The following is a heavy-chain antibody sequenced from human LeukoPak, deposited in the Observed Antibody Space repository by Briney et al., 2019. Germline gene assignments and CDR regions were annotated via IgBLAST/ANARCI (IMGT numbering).Heavy chain of an antibody. CDR2: ISXXGXTI. CDR1: GFIFSNYE. CDR3: ARDFSGFIDY. D-gene: IGHD3-9*01. Sequence: PGGSLRLSCAASGFIFSNYEXNXVRQAXGKXXXXVSYISXXGXTINXXDSXKGRFTISXDNAESSLYLQMNSLRAEGTAVYYCARDFSGFIDYWGQGALVTVSS. V-gene: IGHV3-48*03. J-gene: IGHJ4*02.